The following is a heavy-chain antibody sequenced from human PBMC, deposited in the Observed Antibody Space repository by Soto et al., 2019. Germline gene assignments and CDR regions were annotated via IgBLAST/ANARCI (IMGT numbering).Heavy chain of an antibody. CDR2: INPSGGST. V-gene: IGHV1-46*01. J-gene: IGHJ4*02. D-gene: IGHD3-22*01. CDR3: ARGKESGSGYYYGGPTFDY. Sequence: QVQLVQSGAEVKKPGASVKVSCKASGYTFTSYYMHWGRQAPGQGLEWMGIINPSGGSTSYAQKFQGRVTMTRDTSTSTVYMELSSLRSEDTAVYYCARGKESGSGYYYGGPTFDYWGQGTLVTVSS. CDR1: GYTFTSYY.